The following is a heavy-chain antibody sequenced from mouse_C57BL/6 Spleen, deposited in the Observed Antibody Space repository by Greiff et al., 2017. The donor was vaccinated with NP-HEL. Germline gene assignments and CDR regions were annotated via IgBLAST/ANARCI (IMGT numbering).Heavy chain of an antibody. V-gene: IGHV5-17*01. Sequence: EVQRVESGGGLVKPGGSLKLSCAASGFTFSDYGMHWVRQAPEKGLEWVAYISSGSSTIYYADTVKGRFTISRDNAKNTLFLQLTSLRSEDAAVDYCAGHYYGSGAMDYWGQGTSVTVSS. J-gene: IGHJ4*01. D-gene: IGHD1-1*01. CDR2: ISSGSSTI. CDR3: AGHYYGSGAMDY. CDR1: GFTFSDYG.